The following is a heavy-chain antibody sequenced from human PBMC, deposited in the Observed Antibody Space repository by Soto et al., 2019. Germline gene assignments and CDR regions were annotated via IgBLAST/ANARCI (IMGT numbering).Heavy chain of an antibody. D-gene: IGHD3-16*01. Sequence: GGSLRLSCAASGFTFSMYWMHWVRQAPGKGLLWVSRINGDGTDTTYADSVKGRFTISRDNAKNTVYLQMNGLRAEDTAVYYCAREVGRGSGSYYLDYWGQETLVTVSS. V-gene: IGHV3-74*03. J-gene: IGHJ4*02. CDR3: AREVGRGSGSYYLDY. CDR2: INGDGTDT. CDR1: GFTFSMYW.